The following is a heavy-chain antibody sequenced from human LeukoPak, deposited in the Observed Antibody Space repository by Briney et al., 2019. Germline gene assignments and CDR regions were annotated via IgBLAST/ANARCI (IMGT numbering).Heavy chain of an antibody. CDR3: ARVGGYYDSSGSEGWFDP. D-gene: IGHD3-22*01. CDR1: GGSISSGSYY. V-gene: IGHV4-61*02. Sequence: PSETLSLTCTVSGGSISSGSYYWNWIRQPAGKGLEWIGRIYTSGSTNYNPSLKSRVTISVDTSKNQFSLKLSSVTAADTAVYYCARVGGYYDSSGSEGWFDPWGQGTLVTVSS. CDR2: IYTSGST. J-gene: IGHJ5*02.